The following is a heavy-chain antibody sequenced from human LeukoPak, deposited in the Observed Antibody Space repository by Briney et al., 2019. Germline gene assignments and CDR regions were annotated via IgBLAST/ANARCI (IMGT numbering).Heavy chain of an antibody. J-gene: IGHJ6*04. CDR2: ISSSGSTI. D-gene: IGHD3-10*02. Sequence: GGSLRLSCTVSGFTVSSNSMNWVRQAPGKGLEWVSYISSSGSTIYYADSVKGRFTISRDNAKNSLYLQMNSLRAEDTAVYYCAELGITMIGGVWGKGTTVTISS. CDR1: GFTVSSNS. V-gene: IGHV3-48*04. CDR3: AELGITMIGGV.